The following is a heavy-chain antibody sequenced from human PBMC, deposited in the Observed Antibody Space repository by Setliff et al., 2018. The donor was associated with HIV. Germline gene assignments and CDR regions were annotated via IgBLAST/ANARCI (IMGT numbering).Heavy chain of an antibody. D-gene: IGHD3-22*01. Sequence: SETLSLTCTVSGGSISSSSYYWGWIRQPPGKGLEWIGTIYYTGTTYYNPSLQSRVTLSVDTSKNQFSLKLSSVTAADTAFYYCAKPYYDISGYYFYYFDYWGQGTLVTAPQ. CDR3: AKPYYDISGYYFYYFDY. CDR1: GGSISSSSYY. J-gene: IGHJ4*02. V-gene: IGHV4-39*01. CDR2: IYYTGTT.